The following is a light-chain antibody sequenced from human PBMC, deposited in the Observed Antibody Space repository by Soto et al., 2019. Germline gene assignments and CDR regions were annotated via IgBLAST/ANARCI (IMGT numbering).Light chain of an antibody. V-gene: IGKV1-39*01. CDR3: QQSYISPYT. CDR1: ESIANY. CDR2: AAS. Sequence: DIQMTQSPSSLSASVGDRVTITCRASESIANYLNWYQQKPGKAPNLLIYAASTLQTGVPSRFSGSGSGTDFTLTISSLQNEDFATYCCQQSYISPYTFGQGTKLDI. J-gene: IGKJ2*01.